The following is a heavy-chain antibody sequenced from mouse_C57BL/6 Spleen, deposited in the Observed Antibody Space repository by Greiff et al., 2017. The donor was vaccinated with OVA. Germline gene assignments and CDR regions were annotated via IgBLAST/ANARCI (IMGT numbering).Heavy chain of an antibody. Sequence: QVQLQQSGAELAKPGASVKLSCNASGYTFTSYWMHWVKQRPGQGLEWIGYINPSSGYTKYNQKFKDKATLTADKSSSTAYMQLSSLTYEDSAVYYCAREDYSNYGGFYAMDYWGQGTSVTVSS. J-gene: IGHJ4*01. V-gene: IGHV1-7*01. CDR2: INPSSGYT. CDR3: AREDYSNYGGFYAMDY. CDR1: GYTFTSYW. D-gene: IGHD2-5*01.